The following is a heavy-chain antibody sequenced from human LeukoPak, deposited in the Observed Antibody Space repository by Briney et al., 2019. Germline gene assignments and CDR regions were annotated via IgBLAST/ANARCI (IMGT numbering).Heavy chain of an antibody. CDR3: ARGGSYCSGGSCYSVPFDY. D-gene: IGHD2-15*01. Sequence: SETLSLTCTVSGGSISSYYWSWIRQPPGKGLEWIGYIYYSGSTNYNPSLKSRVTISVDTSKNQFSLKLSSVTAADTPVYYCARGGSYCSGGSCYSVPFDYWGQGTLVTVSS. V-gene: IGHV4-59*01. CDR1: GGSISSYY. J-gene: IGHJ4*02. CDR2: IYYSGST.